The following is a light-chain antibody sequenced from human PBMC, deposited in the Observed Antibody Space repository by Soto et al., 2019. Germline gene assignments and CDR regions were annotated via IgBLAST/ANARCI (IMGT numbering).Light chain of an antibody. CDR1: QSISSW. J-gene: IGKJ1*01. Sequence: DIQMTQSPSTLSASVGDRVTITCRASQSISSWLAWYQQKPGKAPKLLIYMASSLESGVPSRFSGSGSGIEFNLSISSLQPDDFATYYCQQYNSFSPWTFGQGTKVDIK. CDR2: MAS. V-gene: IGKV1-5*03. CDR3: QQYNSFSPWT.